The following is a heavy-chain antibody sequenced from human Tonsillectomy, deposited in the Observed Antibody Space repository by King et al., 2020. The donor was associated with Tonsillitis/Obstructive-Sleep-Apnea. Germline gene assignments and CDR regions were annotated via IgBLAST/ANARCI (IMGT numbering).Heavy chain of an antibody. J-gene: IGHJ4*02. Sequence: VQLVESGGGLVQPGGSLRLSCAASGFTFSSYAMSWVRQPPGKGLEWVSTISGSGGSTYCADSVKGRFTISRDNSKNTLYLQMNSLRAEDTAVYYGAKYPASDYSYYYDSSGYYSDYWGQGTLVTVSS. CDR2: ISGSGGST. CDR1: GFTFSSYA. V-gene: IGHV3-23*04. CDR3: AKYPASDYSYYYDSSGYYSDY. D-gene: IGHD3-22*01.